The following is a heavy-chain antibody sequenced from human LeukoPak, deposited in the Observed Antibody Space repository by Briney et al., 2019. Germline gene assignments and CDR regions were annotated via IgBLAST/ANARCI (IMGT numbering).Heavy chain of an antibody. CDR3: ASGYSNSQPWAFDV. V-gene: IGHV3-21*01. J-gene: IGHJ3*01. CDR1: GFTFSTYG. D-gene: IGHD6-13*01. Sequence: PGGSLRLSCAASGFTFSTYGMNWVRQAPGKGLEWISYFGDSSSYIYYADSVKGRFTISRDNAKNSLYLQMNSLRAEDTAVYYCASGYSNSQPWAFDVRGQGTMVTVSS. CDR2: FGDSSSYI.